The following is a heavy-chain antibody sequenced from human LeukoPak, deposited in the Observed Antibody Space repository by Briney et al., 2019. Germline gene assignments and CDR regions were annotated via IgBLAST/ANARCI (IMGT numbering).Heavy chain of an antibody. V-gene: IGHV4-4*02. CDR1: GGSISSSNW. J-gene: IGHJ4*02. CDR3: ATASSWYGFAYRY. Sequence: SETLSLTCAVSGGSISSSNWWSWVRQPPGKGLEWIGEIYHSGSTNYNPSLKSRVTISVDKSKNQFSLKLSSVTAADTAVYYCATASSWYGFAYRYWGQGTLVTVSS. CDR2: IYHSGST. D-gene: IGHD6-13*01.